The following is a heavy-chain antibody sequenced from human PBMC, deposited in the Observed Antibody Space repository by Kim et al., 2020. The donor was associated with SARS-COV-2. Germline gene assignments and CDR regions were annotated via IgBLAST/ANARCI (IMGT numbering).Heavy chain of an antibody. D-gene: IGHD6-13*01. J-gene: IGHJ2*01. CDR2: IYYSGST. CDR1: GGSISSSNYY. Sequence: SETLSLTCSVSGGSISSSNYYWGWIRQPPGKGLEWIGSIYYSGSTYYNPSLESRVTVFVDTSKNQFSLKLSSVTAADTAVYYCVRPGLLGSSPLGWYFDLWGRGTLVTVSS. CDR3: VRPGLLGSSPLGWYFDL. V-gene: IGHV4-39*01.